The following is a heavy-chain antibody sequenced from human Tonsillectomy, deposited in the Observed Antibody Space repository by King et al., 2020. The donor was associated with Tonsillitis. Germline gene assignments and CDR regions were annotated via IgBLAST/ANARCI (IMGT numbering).Heavy chain of an antibody. D-gene: IGHD3-22*01. CDR2: ISSGGGST. V-gene: IGHV3-23*04. Sequence: VQPVESGGGLEQPGGSLRLSCAASGFTFSSYAMSWVRQAPGKGLEWVSSISSGGGSTYYADSVKGRFTISRDNSKNTLYLQMNSLRAEDTAVYYCAKDGNYYDSSGYFPDYWGQGTLVTVSS. CDR1: GFTFSSYA. CDR3: AKDGNYYDSSGYFPDY. J-gene: IGHJ4*02.